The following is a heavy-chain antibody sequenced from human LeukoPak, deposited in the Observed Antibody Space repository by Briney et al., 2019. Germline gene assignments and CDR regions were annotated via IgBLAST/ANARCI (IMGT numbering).Heavy chain of an antibody. D-gene: IGHD2-2*02. Sequence: SETLSLTCTVSGGSISSGNYWWSWIRQHPGKGLEWIGYIYYSGSTLYSPSLQSRASISVDTSKNQFSLRLNSVTAADTAVYYCAISDGYCSSTTCYNPFDYWGQGTLVTVSS. CDR1: GGSISSGNYW. J-gene: IGHJ4*02. CDR3: AISDGYCSSTTCYNPFDY. V-gene: IGHV4-31*03. CDR2: IYYSGST.